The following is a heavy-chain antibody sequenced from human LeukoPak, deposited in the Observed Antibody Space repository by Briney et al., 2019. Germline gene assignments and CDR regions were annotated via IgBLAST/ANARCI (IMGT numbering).Heavy chain of an antibody. D-gene: IGHD6-13*01. V-gene: IGHV4-59*08. CDR1: GGSISSYY. J-gene: IGHJ4*02. Sequence: SETLSLTCIVSGGSISSYYWSWIRQPPGKGLEWIGYIYYSGSTNYNPSLKGRVSISVDRSKNQFSLRLSSVTAADTAVYYCAKMGPAAAGIIDWGQGTLVTVSS. CDR3: AKMGPAAAGIID. CDR2: IYYSGST.